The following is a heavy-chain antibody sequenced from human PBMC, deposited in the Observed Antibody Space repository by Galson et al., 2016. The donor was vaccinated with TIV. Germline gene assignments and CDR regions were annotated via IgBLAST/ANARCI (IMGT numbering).Heavy chain of an antibody. D-gene: IGHD3-22*01. CDR2: FDPEQHKK. V-gene: IGHV1-24*01. CDR1: GDSLSDLS. Sequence: SVKVSCKVSGDSLSDLSMHWVRQAPGKGLEWMAGFDPEQHKKIYAQKLEGRVTLTADTSTDTAFLELSSLSFEDTAVYYCASGAWFPGLALDNWGQGTLVIVSS. CDR3: ASGAWFPGLALDN. J-gene: IGHJ4*02.